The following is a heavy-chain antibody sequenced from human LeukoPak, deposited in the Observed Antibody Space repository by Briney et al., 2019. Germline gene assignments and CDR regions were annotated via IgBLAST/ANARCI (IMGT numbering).Heavy chain of an antibody. Sequence: SVKVSCKASGGTFSDYALNWVRQAPGQGLEWMGVFIPILGTANSTQKFQDRVTMTEDTSTDTAYMELSSLRSEDTAVYYCATDSGIAAAGVYFDYWGQGTLVTVSS. CDR3: ATDSGIAAAGVYFDY. D-gene: IGHD6-13*01. CDR1: GGTFSDYA. V-gene: IGHV1-69*10. J-gene: IGHJ4*02. CDR2: FIPILGTA.